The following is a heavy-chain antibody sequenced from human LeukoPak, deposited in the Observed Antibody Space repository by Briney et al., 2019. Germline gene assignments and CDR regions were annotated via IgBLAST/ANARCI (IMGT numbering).Heavy chain of an antibody. D-gene: IGHD3-22*01. CDR2: IYYSGST. Sequence: SETLSLTCSVSGSSITSVSYWAWIRQAPEEGLEWIGYIYYSGSTYYNPSLKSRVTISVDTSKNQFSLKLSSVTAADTAVYYCARGGGYYDSSGYYHFDYWGQGTLVTVSS. CDR1: GSSITSVSY. CDR3: ARGGGYYDSSGYYHFDY. J-gene: IGHJ4*02. V-gene: IGHV4-38-2*02.